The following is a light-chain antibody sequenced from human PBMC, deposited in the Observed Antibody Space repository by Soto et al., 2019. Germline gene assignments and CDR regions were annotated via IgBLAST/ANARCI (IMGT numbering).Light chain of an antibody. CDR2: DTT. CDR1: DGPVTSNHY. Sequence: QAVVTQEPSLTVSTGGTVTLTCGSSDGPVTSNHYPYWNQQRPGQVPRTLIYDTTNRQSWAPARFSGSLVGVKAALTLSGAQPEDEADYYCLLAYSGGRVFGGGTKLTVL. V-gene: IGLV7-46*01. J-gene: IGLJ2*01. CDR3: LLAYSGGRV.